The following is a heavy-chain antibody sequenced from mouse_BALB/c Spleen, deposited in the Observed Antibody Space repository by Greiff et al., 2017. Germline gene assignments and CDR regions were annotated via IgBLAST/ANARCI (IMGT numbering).Heavy chain of an antibody. D-gene: IGHD1-2*01. CDR2: IYPGDGDT. CDR1: GYAFSSYW. J-gene: IGHJ4*01. CDR3: ASLITTAYYYAMDY. Sequence: VQLQQSGAELVRPGSSVKISCKASGYAFSSYWMNWVKQRPGQGLEWIGQIYPGDGDTNYNGKFKGKATLTADKSSSTAYMQLSSLTSEDSAVYFCASLITTAYYYAMDYWGQGTSVTVSS. V-gene: IGHV1-80*01.